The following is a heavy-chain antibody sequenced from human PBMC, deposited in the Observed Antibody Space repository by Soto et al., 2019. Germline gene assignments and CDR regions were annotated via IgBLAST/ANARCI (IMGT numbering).Heavy chain of an antibody. CDR3: ARDGHQWEFDS. Sequence: QVQLVQSGAEVKSPGASVQLSCKASGYTFTTYYIHWVRQAPGQGLEWMGRIYPSGGSTIYAQNFQGRVTITRYTSTSTVYMELSTLRSEDTAVYYCARDGHQWEFDSWGQGTLVTVSS. V-gene: IGHV1-46*01. CDR2: IYPSGGST. D-gene: IGHD1-26*01. J-gene: IGHJ4*02. CDR1: GYTFTTYY.